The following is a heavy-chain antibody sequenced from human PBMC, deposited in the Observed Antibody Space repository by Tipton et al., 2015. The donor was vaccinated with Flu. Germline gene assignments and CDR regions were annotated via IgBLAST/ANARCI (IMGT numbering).Heavy chain of an antibody. CDR2: IHYSGST. D-gene: IGHD2-15*01. V-gene: IGHV4-31*03. J-gene: IGHJ4*02. CDR3: AKDLPATGSLGY. Sequence: TLSLTCTVSGDSISSNNYYWNWIRQQPGKGLEWIGYIHYSGSTYYHPSPKSRLTIPVDTSKNQFSLRFTSVTAADTAVYFCAKDLPATGSLGYWGQGMLVTVSS. CDR1: GDSISSNNYY.